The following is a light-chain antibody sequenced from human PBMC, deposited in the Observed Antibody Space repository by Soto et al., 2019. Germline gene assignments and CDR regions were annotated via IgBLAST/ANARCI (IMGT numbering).Light chain of an antibody. CDR1: QGINTY. CDR3: LEHNTNLTWT. V-gene: IGKV1-17*03. J-gene: IGKJ1*01. Sequence: DIQMTQSPSALSASVGDRVTITCRASQGINTYLAWVQQKPGKVPKRLIYAASTLHTGVPSRFSGSGSGTEFTLTISSLQPEDGATYYCLEHNTNLTWTFGQGTKVDIK. CDR2: AAS.